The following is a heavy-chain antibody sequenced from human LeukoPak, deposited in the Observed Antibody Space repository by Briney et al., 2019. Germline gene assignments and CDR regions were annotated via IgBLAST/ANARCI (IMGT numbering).Heavy chain of an antibody. J-gene: IGHJ4*02. D-gene: IGHD2/OR15-2a*01. CDR3: ATDPHAKYFDY. V-gene: IGHV3-23*01. Sequence: GGSLRLSCAASGFTFSTYAMGWVRQAPGKGLEWVSTISGSTGDTHYADSVKGRFTISRDNSKNTLYLQMNSLRAEDTAVYYCATDPHAKYFDYWGQGTLVTVSS. CDR2: ISGSTGDT. CDR1: GFTFSTYA.